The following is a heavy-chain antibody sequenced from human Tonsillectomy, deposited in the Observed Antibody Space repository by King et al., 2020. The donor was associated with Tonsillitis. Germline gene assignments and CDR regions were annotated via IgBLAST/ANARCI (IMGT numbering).Heavy chain of an antibody. CDR1: GFTFGDHG. CDR2: INSDGDST. Sequence: VQLVESGGGVARPGGSLRLSCTASGFTFGDHGMSWVRQRPGKGLEWVSGINSDGDSTAYADSVKGRFSVSRDNAKNSLYLQMDSLRADDTAFYYCARGSSSWIDPWGQGSLVTVSS. CDR3: ARGSSSWIDP. D-gene: IGHD2-2*01. V-gene: IGHV3-20*04. J-gene: IGHJ5*02.